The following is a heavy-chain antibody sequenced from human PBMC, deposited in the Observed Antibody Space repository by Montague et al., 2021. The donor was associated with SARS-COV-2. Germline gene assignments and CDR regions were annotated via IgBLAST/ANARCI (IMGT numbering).Heavy chain of an antibody. D-gene: IGHD6-19*01. CDR1: GGSISSYY. J-gene: IGHJ3*02. V-gene: IGHV4-59*01. CDR3: ARGSGWMGNAFDI. CDR2: IYYSGST. Sequence: SETLSLTSTLSGGSISSYYWSWIRQPPGKGLEWIGYIYYSGSTNYNPSLKSRVTILVDTSKNQFSLKLSSVTAADTAVYYCARGSGWMGNAFDIWGQGTMVTVSS.